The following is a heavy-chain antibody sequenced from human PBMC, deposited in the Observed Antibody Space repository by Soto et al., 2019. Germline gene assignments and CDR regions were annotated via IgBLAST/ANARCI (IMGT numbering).Heavy chain of an antibody. D-gene: IGHD2-15*01. CDR1: GYTLTELS. Sequence: VSCKVSGYTLTELSMHWVRQAPGKGLEWMGGFDPEDGETIYAQKFQGRVTMTEDTSTDTAYMELSSLRSEDTAVYYCATGDYCSGGSCFDAFDIWGQGTMVTVSS. J-gene: IGHJ3*02. CDR3: ATGDYCSGGSCFDAFDI. V-gene: IGHV1-24*01. CDR2: FDPEDGET.